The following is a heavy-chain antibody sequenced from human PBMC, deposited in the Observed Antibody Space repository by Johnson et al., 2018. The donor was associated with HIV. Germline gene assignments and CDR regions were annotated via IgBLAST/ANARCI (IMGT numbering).Heavy chain of an antibody. Sequence: VQLVESGGGLVQPGGSLRLSCVASGFTVSSNYMSWVRQAPGKGLEWVSVIYSGGSTYYADSVKGRFTISRDNSKNTLYLQMNSLRAEDTALYYCAKALVGATLSDAFDIWGQGTMVTVSS. D-gene: IGHD1-26*01. J-gene: IGHJ3*02. CDR3: AKALVGATLSDAFDI. CDR2: IYSGGST. V-gene: IGHV3-66*01. CDR1: GFTVSSNY.